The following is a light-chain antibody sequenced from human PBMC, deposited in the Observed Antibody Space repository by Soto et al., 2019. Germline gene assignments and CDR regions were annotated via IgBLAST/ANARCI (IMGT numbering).Light chain of an antibody. CDR1: QTITSW. CDR2: KAS. CDR3: QHYNSYSEA. J-gene: IGKJ1*01. Sequence: DIQMTQSPSTLSGAVGDRVTITFRASQTITSWLAWYQQKPGKAPKLLIYKASPLKSGVPSRFSGSGSGTEFTLTISSLQPDDFATYYCQHYNSYSEAFGQGTKVDIK. V-gene: IGKV1-5*03.